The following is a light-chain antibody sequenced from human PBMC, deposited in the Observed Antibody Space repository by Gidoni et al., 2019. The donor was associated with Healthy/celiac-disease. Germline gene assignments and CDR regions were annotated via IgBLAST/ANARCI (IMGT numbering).Light chain of an antibody. Sequence: DIQLTPSPSSPLASVGDRVTITCRASQSIISYLNWYQQKPGKAPKLLIYAAASLQSGVPSRFSGSGSGTDFTLTISSLQPEDFATYYCQQSYSTLYTFGQGTRLEIK. V-gene: IGKV1-39*01. CDR1: QSIISY. CDR2: AAA. J-gene: IGKJ2*01. CDR3: QQSYSTLYT.